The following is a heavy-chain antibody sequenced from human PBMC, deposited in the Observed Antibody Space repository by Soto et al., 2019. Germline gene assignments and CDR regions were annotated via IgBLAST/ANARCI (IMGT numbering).Heavy chain of an antibody. D-gene: IGHD1-26*01. V-gene: IGHV1-69*01. CDR1: GGTFSTYA. Sequence: QVQLVQSGAEVRKPGSSVKVSCTASGGTFSTYAISWVRQAPGQGLEWMGGIIPIFGTANYAQKFQGRVTITADESTSTAYMELSSLRSEDTAVYYCPADVGVSSRTFDDWGQGSLVTVSS. J-gene: IGHJ4*02. CDR3: PADVGVSSRTFDD. CDR2: IIPIFGTA.